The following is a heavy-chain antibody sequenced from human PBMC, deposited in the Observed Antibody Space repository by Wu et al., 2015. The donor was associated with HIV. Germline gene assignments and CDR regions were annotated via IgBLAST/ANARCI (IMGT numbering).Heavy chain of an antibody. V-gene: IGHV1-69*05. J-gene: IGHJ6*02. Sequence: QVQLVQSGAEVKKPGSSVKVSCRASGNTFSSYAISWVRQAPGQGLEWMGAIIPIFGTTNYAQKFEDRVTLTTDESTNTVYMDLSSLRSEDTAVYYCARNTDSVATSLYSLGVWGQGITVTVSS. CDR2: IIPIFGTT. CDR3: ARNTDSVATSLYSLGV. CDR1: GNTFSSYA. D-gene: IGHD6-19*01.